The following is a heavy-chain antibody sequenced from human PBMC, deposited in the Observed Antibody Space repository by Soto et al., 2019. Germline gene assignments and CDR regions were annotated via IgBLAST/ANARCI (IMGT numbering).Heavy chain of an antibody. V-gene: IGHV3-7*03. J-gene: IGHJ4*02. CDR3: AGWGGHDYNY. CDR1: GFTFSTYW. Sequence: EVQLLGSGGGLVQPGGSLRLSCVASGFTFSTYWMNWVRQAPGMGLEWVANINPDGSVGTYVDSVKGRFTTSRDNAKNSPYLQMSSLSADDTAVYFCAGWGGHDYNYWGQGILVTVSS. CDR2: INPDGSVG. D-gene: IGHD3-16*01.